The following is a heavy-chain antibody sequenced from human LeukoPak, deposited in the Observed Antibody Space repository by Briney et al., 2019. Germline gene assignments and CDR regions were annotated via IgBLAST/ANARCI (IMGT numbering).Heavy chain of an antibody. CDR2: INYSGII. V-gene: IGHV4-34*01. J-gene: IGHJ4*02. D-gene: IGHD5-18*01. CDR1: GGSFSGYY. Sequence: SETLSLTCRVFGGSFSGYYWSWLRHPPGKGLEWIGEINYSGIINYKPSLKSRIIISVDTSKNQFSLTLRSVTAADTAIYYCASYRYGYRGMDSWGQGTQVTVSS. CDR3: ASYRYGYRGMDS.